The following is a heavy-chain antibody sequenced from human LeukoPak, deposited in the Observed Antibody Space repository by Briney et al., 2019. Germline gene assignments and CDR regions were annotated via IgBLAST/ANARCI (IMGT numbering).Heavy chain of an antibody. CDR2: ISSSSSYI. Sequence: GGSLRLSCAASGFTFSSYSMNWVRQAPGKGLEWVSSISSSSSYIYYADSVKGRFTISRDNAKNSLYLQMNSLRAEDTAVYYCARDGGYCSSTSCYGRYSMDVWGQGTTVTVSS. V-gene: IGHV3-21*01. CDR1: GFTFSSYS. J-gene: IGHJ6*02. CDR3: ARDGGYCSSTSCYGRYSMDV. D-gene: IGHD2-2*01.